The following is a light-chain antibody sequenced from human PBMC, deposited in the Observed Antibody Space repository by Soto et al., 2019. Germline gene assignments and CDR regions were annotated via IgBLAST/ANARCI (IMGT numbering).Light chain of an antibody. CDR3: QQSHSTPLT. J-gene: IGKJ4*01. Sequence: DIQVIQSPSSLSASVGDRVTITCRASLRISTYLNWYQHKPGKAPKLLIYGASSLQSGVPSRFSGSGSGTDFTHTISSLHPEDSATYYCQQSHSTPLTVGGGTNLEI. CDR1: LRISTY. CDR2: GAS. V-gene: IGKV1-39*01.